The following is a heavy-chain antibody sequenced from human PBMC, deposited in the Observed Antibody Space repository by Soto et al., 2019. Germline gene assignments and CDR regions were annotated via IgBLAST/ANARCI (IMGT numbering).Heavy chain of an antibody. V-gene: IGHV3-23*01. J-gene: IGHJ4*02. D-gene: IGHD6-19*01. CDR2: ISGSGGST. Sequence: GGSLRLSCAASGFTFSSYAMSWVRQAPGKGLEWVSAISGSGGSTYYADSVKGRFTISRDNSKNTLYLQMNSLRAEDTAVYYCAKAGGIAVAAYYFDYWGQGTLVTVSS. CDR1: GFTFSSYA. CDR3: AKAGGIAVAAYYFDY.